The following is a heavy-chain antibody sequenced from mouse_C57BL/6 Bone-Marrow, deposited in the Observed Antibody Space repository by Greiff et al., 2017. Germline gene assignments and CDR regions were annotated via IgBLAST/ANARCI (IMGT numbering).Heavy chain of an antibody. J-gene: IGHJ3*01. Sequence: QVQLQQPGAELVKPGASVQLSCQASGYTFTSYWITWVKQRPGHGLEWLGDIYPGSGSTNYNEKFKSKATLTVDTSSSTAYMQLSSLTSEDSAVYYCSLQIATVVANRFAYWGQGTLVTVSA. D-gene: IGHD1-1*01. V-gene: IGHV1-55*01. CDR1: GYTFTSYW. CDR2: IYPGSGST. CDR3: SLQIATVVANRFAY.